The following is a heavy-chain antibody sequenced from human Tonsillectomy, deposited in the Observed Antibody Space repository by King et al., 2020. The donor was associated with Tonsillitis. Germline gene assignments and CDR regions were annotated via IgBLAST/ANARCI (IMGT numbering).Heavy chain of an antibody. CDR2: FFSGVPP. J-gene: IGHJ3*02. CDR1: GFTVSNYY. CDR3: ARDHGAGHDGFDM. Sequence: VQLVESGGGLIQPGGSLGLSFAASGFTVSNYYKTWVARAPGKGWSGAYLFFSGVPPYYADPVKGRFTISRDNFKNTLYLEMNTLRVEDTAVYYCARDHGAGHDGFDMWGQGTMVTVSS. V-gene: IGHV3-53*01. D-gene: IGHD6-19*01.